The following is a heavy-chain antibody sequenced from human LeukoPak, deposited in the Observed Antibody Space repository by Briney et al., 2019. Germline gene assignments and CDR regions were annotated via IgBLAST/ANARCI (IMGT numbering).Heavy chain of an antibody. J-gene: IGHJ4*02. CDR2: ISSSSSYI. CDR1: GFTFSSYS. V-gene: IGHV3-21*01. D-gene: IGHD2-2*01. Sequence: PGGSLRFSCAASGFTFSSYSMNWVRQAPGKGLEWVSSISSSSSYIYYADSVKGRFTISRDNAKNSLYLQMNSLRAEDTAVYYCAREDEVVPAAIGVYWGQGTLVTVSS. CDR3: AREDEVVPAAIGVY.